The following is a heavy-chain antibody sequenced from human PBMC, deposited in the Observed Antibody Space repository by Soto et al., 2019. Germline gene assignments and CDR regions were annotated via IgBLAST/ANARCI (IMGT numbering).Heavy chain of an antibody. Sequence: QVQLVQSGAEVKKPGSSVKVSCKASGGTFSSYTISWVRQAPGQGLEWMGGITPIFGTPNYAQTFQARVTILADESTSTAYMELCSLRSGDTAVYYCAREGGVPGAFDFWGQGTLVTVSS. CDR1: GGTFSSYT. D-gene: IGHD7-27*01. CDR2: ITPIFGTP. V-gene: IGHV1-69*01. CDR3: AREGGVPGAFDF. J-gene: IGHJ4*02.